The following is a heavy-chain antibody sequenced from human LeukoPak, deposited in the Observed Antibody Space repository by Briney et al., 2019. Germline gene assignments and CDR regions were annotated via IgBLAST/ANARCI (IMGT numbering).Heavy chain of an antibody. CDR3: ARERLGFRVDV. CDR2: IYFSGSI. V-gene: IGHV4-39*02. D-gene: IGHD5-12*01. CDR1: GGSISSSSYY. J-gene: IGHJ6*04. Sequence: KPSETLSLTCTVSGGSISSSSYYWGWIRQPPGKGLEWIGSIYFSGSIYYNPSLKSRVTISVDTSKNQFSLNLSPVTAADTAVYYCARERLGFRVDVWGKGTTVTVSS.